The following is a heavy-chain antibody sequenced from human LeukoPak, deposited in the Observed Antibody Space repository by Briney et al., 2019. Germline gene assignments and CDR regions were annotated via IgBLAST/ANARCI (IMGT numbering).Heavy chain of an antibody. CDR1: GGSISSSNW. D-gene: IGHD5-18*01. CDR3: ARSPTKRVTEDY. CDR2: IYHSGIT. V-gene: IGHV4-4*02. Sequence: PSGTLSLTCAVSGGSISSSNWWSWVRQPPGKGLEWIGEIYHSGITSYNPSLKSRVTISVDKSKNQFSLQLTSVTAADTAVYYCARSPTKRVTEDYWGRGTLVTVSS. J-gene: IGHJ4*02.